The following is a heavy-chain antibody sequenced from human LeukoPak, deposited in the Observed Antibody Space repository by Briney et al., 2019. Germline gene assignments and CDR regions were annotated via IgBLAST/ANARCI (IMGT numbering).Heavy chain of an antibody. CDR2: IRSKAYGGTT. V-gene: IGHV3-49*03. D-gene: IGHD6-19*01. J-gene: IGHJ5*02. CDR1: GFTFGDYA. Sequence: GGSLRLSCTASGFTFGDYAMSWFRQAPGKGLEWVGFIRSKAYGGTTEYAASVKGRFTISRDDSKSIAYLQMNSLKTEDTAVYYCTRDEAVAGTGGYTNWFDPWGQGTLVTVSS. CDR3: TRDEAVAGTGGYTNWFDP.